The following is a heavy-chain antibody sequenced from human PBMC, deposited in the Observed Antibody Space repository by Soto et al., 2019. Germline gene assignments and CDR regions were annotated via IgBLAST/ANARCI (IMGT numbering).Heavy chain of an antibody. CDR1: GGSISSSNW. Sequence: SETLSLTCAVSGGSISSSNWWSWVRQPPGKGLEWIGEIYHSGSTNYNPSLKSRVTISVDTSKNQFSLKLSSVTAADTAVYYCARMNPSAGDFDYWGQGTLVTVSS. V-gene: IGHV4-4*02. D-gene: IGHD6-13*01. J-gene: IGHJ4*02. CDR3: ARMNPSAGDFDY. CDR2: IYHSGST.